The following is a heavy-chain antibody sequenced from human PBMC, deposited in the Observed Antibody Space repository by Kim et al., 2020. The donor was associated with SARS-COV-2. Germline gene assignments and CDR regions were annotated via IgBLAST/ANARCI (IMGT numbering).Heavy chain of an antibody. CDR2: MNPNSGNT. D-gene: IGHD2-15*01. V-gene: IGHV1-8*01. CDR3: ARGVYCSSGSCPYYFDS. Sequence: APVKVSCKASGYTFTSYDINWVRQATGQGLEWMGWMNPNSGNTGYAQKFQGRVTMTRNTSISTAYMELSSLRSEDTAVYYCARGVYCSSGSCPYYFDSWGHGTLVTVSS. CDR1: GYTFTSYD. J-gene: IGHJ4*01.